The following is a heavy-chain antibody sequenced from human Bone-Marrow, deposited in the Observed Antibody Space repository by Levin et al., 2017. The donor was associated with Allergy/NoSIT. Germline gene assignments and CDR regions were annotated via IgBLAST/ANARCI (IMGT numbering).Heavy chain of an antibody. D-gene: IGHD4-11*01. V-gene: IGHV5-51*01. CDR1: GYTTNMYW. CDR2: IYPTDSDT. Sequence: GESLKISCQGSGYTTNMYWIAWVRQMPGKGLEWMGSIYPTDSDTKYNPSLQGQVTISADKSSNTAYLQWTSLKASDTATYYCARHRGAAYSDSWGRGSLVIVSS. J-gene: IGHJ4*02. CDR3: ARHRGAAYSDS.